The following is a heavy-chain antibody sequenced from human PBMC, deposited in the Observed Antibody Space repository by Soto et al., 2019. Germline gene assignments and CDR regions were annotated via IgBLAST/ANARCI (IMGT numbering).Heavy chain of an antibody. J-gene: IGHJ4*02. Sequence: SETLSLTCTVSGGSIGTYYWNWIRQSAGKGLEWVGYIFYSGNTSYNPSLQSRLTISRDTSKNQVSLKLSSVTAADTAVYYCARDVYCTNGVCYGGGGPFDYWGQGTLVTVSS. CDR2: IFYSGNT. V-gene: IGHV4-59*13. D-gene: IGHD2-8*01. CDR1: GGSIGTYY. CDR3: ARDVYCTNGVCYGGGGPFDY.